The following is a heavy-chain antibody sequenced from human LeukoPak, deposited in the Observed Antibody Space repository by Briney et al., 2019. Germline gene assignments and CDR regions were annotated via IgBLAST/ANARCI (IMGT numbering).Heavy chain of an antibody. V-gene: IGHV4-59*01. CDR3: ARDPFD. CDR2: LSYSGTT. Sequence: SETLSLTCTVSGGSMNNDYWSWVRQPPGKGLERIGYLSYSGTTKYNPSFKSRVTISVDTSKNLFSLKLTSVTAADTAVYYCARDPFDWGQGTLVIVSS. CDR1: GGSMNNDY. J-gene: IGHJ4*02.